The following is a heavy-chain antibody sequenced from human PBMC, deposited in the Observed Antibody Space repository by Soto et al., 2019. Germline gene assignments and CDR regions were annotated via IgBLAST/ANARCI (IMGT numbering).Heavy chain of an antibody. CDR2: MKEVGSEK. CDR1: GFTFSNYW. V-gene: IGHV3-7*01. J-gene: IGHJ4*02. Sequence: ESGGGLVQPGESLRLSCSASGFTFSNYWMSWVRQTPGKGLEWVANMKEVGSEKYFVDSVQGRFTISRDNAKKSQYLQMKSLRAEDSAVYYCARYSSYFDFSSGYFTGSKGFFDYCGQGTLVTVPS. CDR3: ARYSSYFDFSSGYFTGSKGFFDY. D-gene: IGHD3-3*01.